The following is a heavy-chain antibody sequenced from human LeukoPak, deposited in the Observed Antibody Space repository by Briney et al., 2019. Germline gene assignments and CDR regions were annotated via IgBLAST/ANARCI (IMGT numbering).Heavy chain of an antibody. Sequence: GASVKVSCKASGYTFTGYYMHWVRQAPGQGLEWMGWINPNSGGTNYAQKFHGRVTMTRDTSISTAYMELSRLRSDDTAVYYCAREYYDSSGYYPDYWGQGTLVTVSS. CDR2: INPNSGGT. J-gene: IGHJ4*02. CDR3: AREYYDSSGYYPDY. CDR1: GYTFTGYY. D-gene: IGHD3-22*01. V-gene: IGHV1-2*02.